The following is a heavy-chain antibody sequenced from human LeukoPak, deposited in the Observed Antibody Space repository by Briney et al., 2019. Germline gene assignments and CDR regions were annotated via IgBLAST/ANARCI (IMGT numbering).Heavy chain of an antibody. CDR2: INHSGST. D-gene: IGHD4-17*01. J-gene: IGHJ3*02. CDR1: GGSFSGYY. CDR3: AGPGVTNLRVDAFDI. Sequence: PSETLSLTCAVYGGSFSGYYWSWIRQPPGKGLEWIGEINHSGSTNYNPSLKSRVTISVDTSKNQFSLKLSSVTAADTAVYYCAGPGVTNLRVDAFDIWGQGTMVTVSS. V-gene: IGHV4-34*01.